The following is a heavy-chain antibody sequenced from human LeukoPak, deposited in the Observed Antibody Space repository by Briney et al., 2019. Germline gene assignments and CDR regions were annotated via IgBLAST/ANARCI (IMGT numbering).Heavy chain of an antibody. CDR1: GFTFSSYA. Sequence: PGGSLRLSCAASGFTFSSYAMSWVRQAPGKGLEWVAFIRYDGSNKYYADSVKGRFTISRDNSKNTVSLQMNSLRTEDTAVYYCAKRGYSSSWNFDSWGQGTLVTVSS. CDR2: IRYDGSNK. D-gene: IGHD6-13*01. V-gene: IGHV3-30*02. J-gene: IGHJ4*02. CDR3: AKRGYSSSWNFDS.